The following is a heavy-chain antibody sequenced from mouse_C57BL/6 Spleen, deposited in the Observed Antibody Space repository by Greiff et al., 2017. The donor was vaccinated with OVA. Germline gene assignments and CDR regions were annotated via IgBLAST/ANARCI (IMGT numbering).Heavy chain of an antibody. D-gene: IGHD1-1*01. J-gene: IGHJ2*01. CDR1: GYTFTDYN. V-gene: IGHV1-22*01. CDR3: ASETTVVATGYFDY. CDR2: INPNNGGT. Sequence: EVHLVESGPELVKPGASVKMSCKASGYTFTDYNMHWVKQSHGKSLEWIGYINPNNGGTSYNQKFKGKATLTVNKSSSTAYMELRSLTAEDSAVYYCASETTVVATGYFDYWGQGTTLTVSS.